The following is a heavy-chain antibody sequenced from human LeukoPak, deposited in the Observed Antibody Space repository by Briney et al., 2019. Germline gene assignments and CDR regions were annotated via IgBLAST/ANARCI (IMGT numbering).Heavy chain of an antibody. V-gene: IGHV4-34*01. CDR2: INHSGST. CDR3: ARGLTPLSDFDY. Sequence: PSETLSLTCAVYGGSFSGYYWSWIRQPPGKGLEWIGEINHSGSTNYNPSLKSRVTISVDTSKNQFSLKLSSVTAADTAVYYCARGLTPLSDFDYWGQGTLVTVSS. J-gene: IGHJ4*02. CDR1: GGSFSGYY. D-gene: IGHD4-23*01.